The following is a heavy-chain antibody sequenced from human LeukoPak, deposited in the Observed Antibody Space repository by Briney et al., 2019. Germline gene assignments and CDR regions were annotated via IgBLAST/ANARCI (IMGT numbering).Heavy chain of an antibody. Sequence: ASVKVSCKASGYTFTSYGISWVRQAPGQGLEWMGWISAYNGNTNYAQKLQGRVTMTTDTSTSTAYMELRSLRSDDTAVYYCARDFPRIVAKAIHNHDAFDIWGQGTMVTVSS. J-gene: IGHJ3*02. V-gene: IGHV1-18*01. CDR1: GYTFTSYG. CDR3: ARDFPRIVAKAIHNHDAFDI. CDR2: ISAYNGNT. D-gene: IGHD2-15*01.